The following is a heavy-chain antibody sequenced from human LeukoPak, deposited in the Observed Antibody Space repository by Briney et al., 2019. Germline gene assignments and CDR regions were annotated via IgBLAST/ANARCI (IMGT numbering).Heavy chain of an antibody. V-gene: IGHV1-2*02. Sequence: ASVKVSCKASGYTFTAYYVHWVRQAPGRGLEWMGLIKHNSGGTIYAQMFQGRVTMTRDTPISTAYMELSRLTSDDTAVYYCARVEGSAATRGDWGQGTLVTVSS. CDR2: IKHNSGGT. D-gene: IGHD1-7*01. CDR3: ARVEGSAATRGD. J-gene: IGHJ4*02. CDR1: GYTFTAYY.